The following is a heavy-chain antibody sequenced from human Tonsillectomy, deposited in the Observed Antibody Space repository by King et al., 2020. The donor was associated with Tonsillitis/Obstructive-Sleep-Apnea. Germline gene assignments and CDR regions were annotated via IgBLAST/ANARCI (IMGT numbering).Heavy chain of an antibody. V-gene: IGHV3-30*04. CDR1: GFTFSNYA. CDR2: ISYDGSYK. J-gene: IGHJ4*02. Sequence: HVQLQESGGGVVQPGRSLRLSCAASGFTFSNYAMHWVRQAPGKGLEWVAVISYDGSYKYYADSVKGRFTISRDHSKNTLYLRMNSLRADDTAVYYCVEGSDYDFWSGFGYWGQGTLVTVSS. CDR3: VEGSDYDFWSGFGY. D-gene: IGHD3-3*01.